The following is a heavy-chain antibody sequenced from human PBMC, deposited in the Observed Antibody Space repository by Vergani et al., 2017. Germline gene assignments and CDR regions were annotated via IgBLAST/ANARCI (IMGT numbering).Heavy chain of an antibody. Sequence: QVQLQESCPGLVKPSQTLSLTCTVSGGSISSGSYYWSWIRQPAGKGLEWIGRIYTSGSTNYNPSLKSRVTISVDTSKNQFSLKLSSVTAADTAVYYCARATVDAFDIWGQGTMVTVSS. CDR3: ARATVDAFDI. CDR2: IYTSGST. D-gene: IGHD4-17*01. J-gene: IGHJ3*02. CDR1: GGSISSGSYY. V-gene: IGHV4-61*02.